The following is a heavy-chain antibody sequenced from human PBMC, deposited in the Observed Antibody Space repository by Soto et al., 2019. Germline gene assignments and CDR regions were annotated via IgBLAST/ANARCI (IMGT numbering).Heavy chain of an antibody. Sequence: SVKVSCKASGGTFSSYAISWVRQAPGQGLEWMGGIIPIFGTANYAQKFQGRVTITADESTSTAYMELSSLRSEDTAVYYCARVVAAAGTDWSDPWGQGTLVTVSS. D-gene: IGHD6-13*01. CDR1: GGTFSSYA. CDR3: ARVVAAAGTDWSDP. V-gene: IGHV1-69*13. J-gene: IGHJ5*02. CDR2: IIPIFGTA.